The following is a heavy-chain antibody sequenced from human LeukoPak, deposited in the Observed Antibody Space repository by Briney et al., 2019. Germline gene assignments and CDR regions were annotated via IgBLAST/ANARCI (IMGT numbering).Heavy chain of an antibody. Sequence: GRSLRLSCAASGFSFDDYAMHWVRQAPGKGLEWVSRISWNSGGIDYADSVKGRFTISKDNAKNSLYLQMNSLRPEDTALYYCARGSGGTGVYWYFDLRGRGTLVSVFS. J-gene: IGHJ2*01. D-gene: IGHD1/OR15-1a*01. CDR3: ARGSGGTGVYWYFDL. V-gene: IGHV3-9*01. CDR2: ISWNSGGI. CDR1: GFSFDDYA.